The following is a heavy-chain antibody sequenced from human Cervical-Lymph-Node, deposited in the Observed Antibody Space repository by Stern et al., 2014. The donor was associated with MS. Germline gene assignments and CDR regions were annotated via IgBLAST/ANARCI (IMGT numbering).Heavy chain of an antibody. CDR1: GFSLSTSGMC. CDR3: ARIRTASSGWYGAFDI. J-gene: IGHJ3*02. Sequence: QITLKESGPALVKPTQTLTLTCTFSGFSLSTSGMCMSWIRQPPGKALEWLGSIDWDDDKYYSTSLKTRLTISKDTSKNQVVLTMTNMDPVDTATYYCARIRTASSGWYGAFDIWGQGTMVTVSS. CDR2: IDWDDDK. V-gene: IGHV2-70*15. D-gene: IGHD6-19*01.